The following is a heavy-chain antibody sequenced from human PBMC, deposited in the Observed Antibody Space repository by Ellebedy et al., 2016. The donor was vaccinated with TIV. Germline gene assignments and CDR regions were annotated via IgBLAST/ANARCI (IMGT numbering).Heavy chain of an antibody. D-gene: IGHD6-19*01. Sequence: GESLKISCAGSGFTFSNYAMNWVRQAPGEGLEWVSSTSGSGGGTSYADSVKGRFTISRDNSKNTVYLKMNSLRAEDTAVYYCAKEGYSSGWYGGAFEIWGPGTTVTVSS. J-gene: IGHJ3*02. CDR2: TSGSGGGT. V-gene: IGHV3-23*01. CDR1: GFTFSNYA. CDR3: AKEGYSSGWYGGAFEI.